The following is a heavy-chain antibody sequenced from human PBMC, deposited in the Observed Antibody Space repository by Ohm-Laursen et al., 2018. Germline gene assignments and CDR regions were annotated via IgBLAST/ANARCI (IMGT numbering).Heavy chain of an antibody. Sequence: SDTLSLTCAVYGGSFSGYYWSWIRQPPGKGLEWIGDINHSGSTNYNPSLKSRVTISLDTSKNQYSLRLSPVTAADTAVYFCASGRGRDFDYWGQGTLVTVSS. CDR3: ASGRGRDFDY. J-gene: IGHJ4*02. D-gene: IGHD3-10*01. CDR2: INHSGST. CDR1: GGSFSGYY. V-gene: IGHV4-34*01.